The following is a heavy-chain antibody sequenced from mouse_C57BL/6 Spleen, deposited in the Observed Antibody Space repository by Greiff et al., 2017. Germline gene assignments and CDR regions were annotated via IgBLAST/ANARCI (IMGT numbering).Heavy chain of an antibody. CDR3: ASGYYYGSAGFAY. CDR1: GFTFSDYG. J-gene: IGHJ3*01. CDR2: ISSGSSTL. D-gene: IGHD1-1*01. V-gene: IGHV5-17*01. Sequence: EVKLMESGGGLVKPGGSLKLSCAASGFTFSDYGMHWVRQAPEKGLEWVAYISSGSSTLYYADKVKGRFTISRDNANNTLFLQMTRLRSEDTAMYYCASGYYYGSAGFAYWGQGTLVTVSA.